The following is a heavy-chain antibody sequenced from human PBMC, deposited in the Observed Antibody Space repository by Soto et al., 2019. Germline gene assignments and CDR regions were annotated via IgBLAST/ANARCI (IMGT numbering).Heavy chain of an antibody. J-gene: IGHJ4*02. CDR1: GYTFTSYN. D-gene: IGHD1-1*01. Sequence: SVKVSCKASGYTFTSYNMHWVRQAPGQGLEWVGMINPLGFSTTYAQKFRGRVTMTRDTSTSIVYMELTNLRSEDTAVYYCTRGPRSTSTGTGAFWGQGTLVTVSS. CDR2: INPLGFST. V-gene: IGHV1-46*01. CDR3: TRGPRSTSTGTGAF.